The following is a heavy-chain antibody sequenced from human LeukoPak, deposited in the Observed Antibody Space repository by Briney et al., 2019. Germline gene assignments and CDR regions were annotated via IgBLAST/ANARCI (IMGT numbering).Heavy chain of an antibody. V-gene: IGHV4-31*03. D-gene: IGHD6-19*01. Sequence: PSQTLSLTCTVSGGSISSGGYYWSWIRQHPGKGLEWIGYIYYSGSTNYNPSLKSRVTISVDTSKNQFSLKLSSVTAADTAVYYCARGARSSGWYPHHAEYFQHWGQGTLVTVSS. CDR2: IYYSGST. CDR3: ARGARSSGWYPHHAEYFQH. J-gene: IGHJ1*01. CDR1: GGSISSGGYY.